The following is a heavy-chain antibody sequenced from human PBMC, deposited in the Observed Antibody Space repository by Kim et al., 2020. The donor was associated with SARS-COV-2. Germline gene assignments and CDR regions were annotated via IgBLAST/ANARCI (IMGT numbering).Heavy chain of an antibody. D-gene: IGHD6-13*01. CDR3: AGDSSSWYFVSTTEYFQH. Sequence: SETLSLTCTVSGCSISSSSYYWGWIRQPPGKGLEWIGSIYYSGSTYYNPSLKSRVTISVDTSKNQFSLKLSSVTAADTAVYYCAGDSSSWYFVSTTEYFQHWGQGTLVTVSS. J-gene: IGHJ1*01. CDR1: GCSISSSSYY. CDR2: IYYSGST. V-gene: IGHV4-39*01.